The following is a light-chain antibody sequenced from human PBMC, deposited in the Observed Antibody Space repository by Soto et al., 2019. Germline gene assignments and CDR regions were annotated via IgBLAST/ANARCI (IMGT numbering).Light chain of an antibody. J-gene: IGKJ4*01. CDR1: ESVNSN. CDR2: GVS. CDR3: QQYQKWPLT. Sequence: EIVMTQSPATLSVSPGERATLSCRASESVNSNLAWYQQKPGQAPRLLIDGVSTRATGIPARFSGSGSGTEFTHTISSLQSEDFAVYSCQQYQKWPLTFGGGTKVEIK. V-gene: IGKV3-15*01.